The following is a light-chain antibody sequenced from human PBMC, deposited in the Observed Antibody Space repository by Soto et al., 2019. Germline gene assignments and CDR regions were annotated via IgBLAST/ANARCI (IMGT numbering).Light chain of an antibody. Sequence: EIVMTQSPATLSVSPGERATLSCRASQSVSSNLAWYQQKPGQGPRLLIYGASSRATGIPARFSGSGSGTEFTLTISSLHSEDFAIYYCQHYSTWLWTFGQGTKVEMK. CDR1: QSVSSN. J-gene: IGKJ1*01. CDR2: GAS. V-gene: IGKV3-15*01. CDR3: QHYSTWLWT.